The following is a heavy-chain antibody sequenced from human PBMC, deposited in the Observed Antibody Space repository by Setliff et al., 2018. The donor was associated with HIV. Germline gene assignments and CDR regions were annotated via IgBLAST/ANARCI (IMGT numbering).Heavy chain of an antibody. Sequence: SETLSLTCGIYGGSFSDYYWSWIRQPPGKGLEWIGYIYYTGSTYYNPSLKSRVTISVDTSKNQFSLKLSSVTPADTAVYYCARHLAMGGIQLWFVDDYFDYWGQGTLVTVSS. D-gene: IGHD5-18*01. V-gene: IGHV4-30-4*08. CDR1: GGSFSDYY. J-gene: IGHJ4*02. CDR2: IYYTGST. CDR3: ARHLAMGGIQLWFVDDYFDY.